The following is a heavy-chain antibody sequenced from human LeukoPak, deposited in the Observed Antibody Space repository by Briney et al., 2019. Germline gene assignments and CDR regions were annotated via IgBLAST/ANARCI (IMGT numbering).Heavy chain of an antibody. V-gene: IGHV3-11*01. J-gene: IGHJ4*02. Sequence: MYYAESVKGRFTISRDNAKNSLYLQMNSLRAEDTAVYYCAKDLFPRGKWGGWGAFDYWGQGTLVSVSS. D-gene: IGHD7-27*01. CDR3: AKDLFPRGKWGGWGAFDY. CDR2: M.